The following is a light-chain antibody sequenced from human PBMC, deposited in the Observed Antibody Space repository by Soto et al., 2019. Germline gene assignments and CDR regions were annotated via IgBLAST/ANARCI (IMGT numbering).Light chain of an antibody. V-gene: IGKV3-15*01. Sequence: EIVMTQSPATLSVSPGERATLSCRASQSVSSNLAWYQQKPGQAPRLLIYGASTRATGIPARFRGSGSGTEFTLTISSLQSEDFAVDYCQQYNNWPPMYTFGQGTKLEIK. J-gene: IGKJ2*01. CDR3: QQYNNWPPMYT. CDR2: GAS. CDR1: QSVSSN.